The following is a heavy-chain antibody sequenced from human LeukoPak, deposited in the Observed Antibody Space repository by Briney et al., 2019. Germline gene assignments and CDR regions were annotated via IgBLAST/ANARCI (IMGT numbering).Heavy chain of an antibody. J-gene: IGHJ4*02. V-gene: IGHV3-23*01. D-gene: IGHD4-23*01. CDR2: ISGNGDST. Sequence: GGSLRLSCAASGFTFSSYSMSWVRQAPGRALECVSAISGNGDSTYYADSVKGRFTISRDNSKNTLFLQMSSLRAEDTAVYYCAKGDYGGDFRYFDYWGQGTLVTVSS. CDR3: AKGDYGGDFRYFDY. CDR1: GFTFSSYS.